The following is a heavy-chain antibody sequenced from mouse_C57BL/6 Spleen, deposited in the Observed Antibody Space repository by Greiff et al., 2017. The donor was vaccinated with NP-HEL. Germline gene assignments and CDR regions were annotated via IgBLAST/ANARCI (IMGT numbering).Heavy chain of an antibody. V-gene: IGHV1-64*01. Sequence: QVQLQQSGAELVKPGASVKLSCKASGYTFTSYWMHWVKQRPGQGLEWIGMIHPNSGSTNYNEKFKSKATLTVDKSSSTAYMQLSSLTSEDSAVYYCARPPYGSSYDHWYFDVWGTGTTVTVSS. CDR1: GYTFTSYW. CDR3: ARPPYGSSYDHWYFDV. CDR2: IHPNSGST. J-gene: IGHJ1*03. D-gene: IGHD1-1*01.